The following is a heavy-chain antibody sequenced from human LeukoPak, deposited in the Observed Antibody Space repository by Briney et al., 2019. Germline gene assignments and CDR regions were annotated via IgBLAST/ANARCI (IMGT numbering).Heavy chain of an antibody. CDR1: GFTFSSYA. D-gene: IGHD6-19*01. J-gene: IGHJ4*02. Sequence: GGSLRLSCAASGFTFSSYAMSWVRQAPGKGLEWVSGISGSGGSTYYVDSVKGRFTISRDNSKNTLYLQTNSLRVEDTAVYYCAREGSGWFLDYWGQGTLVTVSS. CDR2: ISGSGGST. CDR3: AREGSGWFLDY. V-gene: IGHV3-23*01.